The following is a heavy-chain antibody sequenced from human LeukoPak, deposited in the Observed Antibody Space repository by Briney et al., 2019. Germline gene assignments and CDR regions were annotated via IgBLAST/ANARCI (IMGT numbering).Heavy chain of an antibody. J-gene: IGHJ4*02. CDR1: GFTFSSYA. CDR2: ISGSGGST. Sequence: GGSLRLTCAASGFTFSSYAMSWVRQAPGKGLEWVSAISGSGGSTYYADSVEGRFTISRDNSKNTLYLQMNSLRAEDTAVYYCAKEICGQYGSGSYLPLQFDYWGQGTLVTVSS. V-gene: IGHV3-23*01. D-gene: IGHD3-10*01. CDR3: AKEICGQYGSGSYLPLQFDY.